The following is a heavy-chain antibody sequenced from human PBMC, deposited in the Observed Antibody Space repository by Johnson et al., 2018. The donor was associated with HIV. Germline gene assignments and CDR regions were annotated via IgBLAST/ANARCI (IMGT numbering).Heavy chain of an antibody. V-gene: IGHV3-15*01. J-gene: IGHJ3*02. Sequence: VQLVESGGGLVQPGGSLRLSCAASGFTFSSYWMSWVRQAPGKGLEWVGRIKSKTDGGTTDYAAPVKGRFTISRDNSKNTLYLQMNSLRAEDTAVYYCARDTTSGLDGSSWDGAFDIWGQGTMVTVSS. CDR1: GFTFSSYW. CDR3: ARDTTSGLDGSSWDGAFDI. D-gene: IGHD6-13*01. CDR2: IKSKTDGGTT.